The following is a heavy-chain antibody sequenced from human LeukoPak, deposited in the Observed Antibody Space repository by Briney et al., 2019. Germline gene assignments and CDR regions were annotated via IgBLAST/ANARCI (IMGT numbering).Heavy chain of an antibody. Sequence: GGSLRLSCAASGFTFSFYWMSWVRQAPGKGLEWVANIKQDGSEKYYVDSVKGRFTISRGNAKKSLYLQMNSLRAEDTAVYYCARDQGIFDYWGQGTLVTVSS. J-gene: IGHJ4*02. CDR3: ARDQGIFDY. CDR1: GFTFSFYW. CDR2: IKQDGSEK. V-gene: IGHV3-7*01.